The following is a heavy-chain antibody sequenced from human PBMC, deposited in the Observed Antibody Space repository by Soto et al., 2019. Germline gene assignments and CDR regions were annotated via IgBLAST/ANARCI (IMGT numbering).Heavy chain of an antibody. CDR3: AKDQVKKMATIKHAFDI. V-gene: IGHV3-30*18. CDR2: ISYDGSNK. J-gene: IGHJ3*02. Sequence: GSLRLSCAASGFTFSSYGMHWVRQAPGKGLEWVAVISYDGSNKYYADSVKGRFTISRDNSKNTLYLQMNSLRAEDTAVYYCAKDQVKKMATIKHAFDIWGQGTMVTVSS. D-gene: IGHD5-12*01. CDR1: GFTFSSYG.